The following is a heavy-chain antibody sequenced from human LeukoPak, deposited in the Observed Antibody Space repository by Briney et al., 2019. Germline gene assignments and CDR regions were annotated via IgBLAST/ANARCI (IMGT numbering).Heavy chain of an antibody. V-gene: IGHV3-74*01. D-gene: IGHD4-17*01. J-gene: IGHJ4*02. CDR1: GFTFRTYW. Sequence: GGSLRLSCAASGFTFRTYWMHWVRQAPGKGLVWVSHIKSDGSATTYADSVKGRFTISRDNAKNTLYLQMNSLRAEDTAVYYCAKDLYGDYLHDYWGQGTLVTVSS. CDR2: IKSDGSAT. CDR3: AKDLYGDYLHDY.